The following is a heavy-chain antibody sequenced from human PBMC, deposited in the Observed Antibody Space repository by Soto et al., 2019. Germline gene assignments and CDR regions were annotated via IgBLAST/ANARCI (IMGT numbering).Heavy chain of an antibody. CDR1: GGSISRGGYY. D-gene: IGHD3-22*01. Sequence: QVQLQESGPGLVKPSQTLSLTCTVSGGSISRGGYYWSWIRQHPGKGREWIGYIYYSGSTYYNPSLKSRVTIPVDTAKNQLSRKLSAVTAADTAGEYCARARGPYDSSGEYDFDYWGQGTLVTVSS. CDR3: ARARGPYDSSGEYDFDY. J-gene: IGHJ4*02. V-gene: IGHV4-31*03. CDR2: IYYSGST.